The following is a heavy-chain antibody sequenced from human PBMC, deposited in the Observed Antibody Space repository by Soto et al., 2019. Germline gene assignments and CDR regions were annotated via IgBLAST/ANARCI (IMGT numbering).Heavy chain of an antibody. CDR2: IYHSGST. CDR3: ARVPDR. D-gene: IGHD2-2*01. CDR1: GGSISSGGYS. J-gene: IGHJ5*02. Sequence: PSETLSLTCAVSGGSISSGGYSWSWIRQPPGKGLEWIGYIYHSGSTNYNPSLKSRVTISVDRSKNQNYLKMSSMTAADTAVYYCARVPDRWGQGTLVTVSS. V-gene: IGHV4-30-2*01.